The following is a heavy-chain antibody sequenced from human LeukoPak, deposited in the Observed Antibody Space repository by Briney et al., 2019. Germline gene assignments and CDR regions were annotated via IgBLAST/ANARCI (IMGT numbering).Heavy chain of an antibody. Sequence: SGGSLRLSCAGSGFTFDDYAMHWVRQAPREGPEWVSGINENSGSIGYADSVKGRFTISRENAKNSLYLQMNSLRTEDTALYYCARWIVGFDSWGQGTLVTVSS. CDR3: ARWIVGFDS. CDR2: INENSGSI. CDR1: GFTFDDYA. D-gene: IGHD2-15*01. J-gene: IGHJ4*02. V-gene: IGHV3-9*01.